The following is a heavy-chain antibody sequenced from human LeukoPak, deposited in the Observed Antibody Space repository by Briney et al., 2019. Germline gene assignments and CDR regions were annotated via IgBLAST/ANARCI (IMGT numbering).Heavy chain of an antibody. CDR3: ARDLRDTAMVNLVL. D-gene: IGHD5-18*01. V-gene: IGHV1-69*13. J-gene: IGHJ4*02. Sequence: SVKVSRKASGGTFSSYAISWVRQAPGQGLEWMGGIIPIFGTANYAQKFQGRVTITADESTSTAYMELSSLRSEDTAVYYCARDLRDTAMVNLVLWGQGTLVTVSS. CDR1: GGTFSSYA. CDR2: IIPIFGTA.